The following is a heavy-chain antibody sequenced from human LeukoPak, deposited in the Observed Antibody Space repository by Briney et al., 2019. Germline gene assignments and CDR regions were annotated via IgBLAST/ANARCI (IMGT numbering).Heavy chain of an antibody. CDR2: IYDSGNT. Sequence: SQTLSLTCTVSGGCISSGGYYWNWFRQHPEKGLEWIGYIYDSGNTYYSPSLKSRVTISLDTSKNQFSLKLSSVTAADTAVYYCAKALGGRGYSYGALDYWGQGILVTVS. CDR3: AKALGGRGYSYGALDY. CDR1: GGCISSGGYY. V-gene: IGHV4-31*03. J-gene: IGHJ4*02. D-gene: IGHD5-18*01.